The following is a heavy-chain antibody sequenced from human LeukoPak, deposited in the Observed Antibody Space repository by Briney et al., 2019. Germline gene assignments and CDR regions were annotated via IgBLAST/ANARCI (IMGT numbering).Heavy chain of an antibody. CDR1: GFTFSSYA. CDR3: ARDRGIAASHFDY. CDR2: ISGSGGST. Sequence: GGSLRLSCAASGFTFSSYAMSWVRQAPGKGLEWVSAISGSGGSTYYADSVKGRFTISRDNAKNSLYLQMSSLRAEDTAVYYCARDRGIAASHFDYWGQGTLVTVSS. D-gene: IGHD6-13*01. V-gene: IGHV3-23*01. J-gene: IGHJ4*02.